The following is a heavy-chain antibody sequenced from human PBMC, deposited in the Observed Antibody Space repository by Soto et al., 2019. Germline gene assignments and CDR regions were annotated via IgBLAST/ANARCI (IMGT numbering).Heavy chain of an antibody. D-gene: IGHD3-10*01. CDR1: GFTFSSYG. V-gene: IGHV3-30*18. Sequence: GGSLRLSCAASGFTFSSYGVHWVRQAPGKGLGWGAVISYDGSNKYYADSWKGRFTISRENSKNTLYLQMNSLRAEDTAVYSRAKRWRLGEWNGLDVWGQGTTVTAS. J-gene: IGHJ6*02. CDR2: ISYDGSNK. CDR3: AKRWRLGEWNGLDV.